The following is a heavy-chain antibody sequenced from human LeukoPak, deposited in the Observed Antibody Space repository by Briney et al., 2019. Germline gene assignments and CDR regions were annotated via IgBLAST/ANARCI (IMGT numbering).Heavy chain of an antibody. J-gene: IGHJ4*02. Sequence: PGGSLRLSCAASGFTFSSYSMNWVRQAPGKGLEWVSSISSSSSYIYYADSVKGRFTISRDNAKNSLYLQMNSLRAEDTAVYYCARDGGPEGNYYDSSGNPEESDYWGQGTLVTVSS. CDR1: GFTFSSYS. D-gene: IGHD3-22*01. CDR3: ARDGGPEGNYYDSSGNPEESDY. V-gene: IGHV3-21*01. CDR2: ISSSSSYI.